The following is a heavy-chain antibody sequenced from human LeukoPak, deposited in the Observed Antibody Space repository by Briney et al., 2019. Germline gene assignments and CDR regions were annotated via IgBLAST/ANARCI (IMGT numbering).Heavy chain of an antibody. CDR1: GFTFSSYW. CDR3: ARDRGYYDSSGSYYFDY. V-gene: IGHV3-7*01. J-gene: IGHJ4*02. D-gene: IGHD3-22*01. Sequence: PGGSLRLSCAASGFTFSSYWMSWVRQAPGKGLEWEANIKQDGSEKYYVDSVKGRFTISRDNAKNSLYLQMNSLRAEDTAVYYCARDRGYYDSSGSYYFDYWGQGTLVTVSS. CDR2: IKQDGSEK.